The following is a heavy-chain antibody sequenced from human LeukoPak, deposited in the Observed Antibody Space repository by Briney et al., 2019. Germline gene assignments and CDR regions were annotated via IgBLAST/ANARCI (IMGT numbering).Heavy chain of an antibody. CDR3: AKFQANYYDSSGYGCFDY. CDR2: ISYDGSNK. D-gene: IGHD3-22*01. V-gene: IGHV3-30-3*02. Sequence: GGSLRLSCAASGFTFSSYAMHWVRQAPGKGLEWVAVISYDGSNKYYADSVKGRFTISRDNSKNTLYLQMNSLRAEDTAVYYCAKFQANYYDSSGYGCFDYWGQGTLVTVSS. CDR1: GFTFSSYA. J-gene: IGHJ4*02.